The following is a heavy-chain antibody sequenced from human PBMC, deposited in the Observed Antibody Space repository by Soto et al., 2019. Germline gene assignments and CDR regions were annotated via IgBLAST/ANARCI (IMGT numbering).Heavy chain of an antibody. J-gene: IGHJ5*02. D-gene: IGHD2-15*01. CDR3: AREIEGCSGGSCYPGYNWFDP. CDR1: GYSISSGYY. Sequence: PSETLSLTCAVSGYSISSGYYWGWIRQPPGKGLEWIGSIYHSGSTYYNPSLESRVTISVDTSKNQFSLKLSSVTAADTAVYYCAREIEGCSGGSCYPGYNWFDPWGQGTLVTVSS. CDR2: IYHSGST. V-gene: IGHV4-38-2*02.